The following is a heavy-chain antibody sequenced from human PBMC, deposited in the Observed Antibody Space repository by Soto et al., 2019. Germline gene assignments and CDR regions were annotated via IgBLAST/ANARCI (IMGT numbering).Heavy chain of an antibody. J-gene: IGHJ3*02. CDR3: ARVEPGYYYDSSGSLDAFDI. CDR1: GGTFSSYA. V-gene: IGHV1-69*06. CDR2: IIPIFGTA. D-gene: IGHD3-22*01. Sequence: SVKVSCKASGGTFSSYAISWVRQAPGQGLEWMGGIIPIFGTANYAQKFQGRVTITADKSTSTAYMELSSLRSEDTAVYYCARVEPGYYYDSSGSLDAFDIWGQGTTVTVSS.